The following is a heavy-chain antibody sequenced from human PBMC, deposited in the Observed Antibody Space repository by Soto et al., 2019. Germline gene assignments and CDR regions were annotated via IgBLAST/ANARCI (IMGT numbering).Heavy chain of an antibody. CDR1: GFTFSSYS. V-gene: IGHV3-48*01. CDR3: ATNPAYGDPMYFDY. CDR2: ISSSSSTI. J-gene: IGHJ4*02. D-gene: IGHD4-17*01. Sequence: GGSLRLSCAASGFTFSSYSMNWVRQAPGKGLEWVSYISSSSSTIYYADSVKGLFTISRDIAKTSLYLQMNSLRAEDTSVYYCATNPAYGDPMYFDYWGQGTLVTVSS.